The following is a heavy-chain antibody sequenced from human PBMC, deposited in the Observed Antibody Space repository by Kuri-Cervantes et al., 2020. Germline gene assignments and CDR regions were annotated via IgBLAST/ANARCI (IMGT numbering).Heavy chain of an antibody. CDR2: IIPIFGTA. J-gene: IGHJ4*02. CDR3: AREYSGYEDSYYFDY. D-gene: IGHD5-12*01. CDR1: GGTFNSYA. Sequence: SVKVSCKASGGTFNSYAISWVRQAPGQGLEWMGGIIPIFGTANYAQKFQGRVTITADESTSTAYMELSSLRSEDTAVYYCAREYSGYEDSYYFDYWGQGTLVTVSS. V-gene: IGHV1-69*13.